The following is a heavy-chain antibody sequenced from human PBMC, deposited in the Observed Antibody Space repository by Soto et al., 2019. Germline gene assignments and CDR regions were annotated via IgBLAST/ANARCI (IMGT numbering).Heavy chain of an antibody. Sequence: GGSLRLSCAASGFTFSSYWMHWVRQDPEKGLVWVSRINGDGISTSYADSVKGRFTISRDNAKDTLYLHMNSLGAEDTAVYYCARISQGTYCRGGNCYSDYWGQETLVTVSS. J-gene: IGHJ4*02. V-gene: IGHV3-74*01. CDR2: INGDGIST. D-gene: IGHD2-15*01. CDR1: GFTFSSYW. CDR3: ARISQGTYCRGGNCYSDY.